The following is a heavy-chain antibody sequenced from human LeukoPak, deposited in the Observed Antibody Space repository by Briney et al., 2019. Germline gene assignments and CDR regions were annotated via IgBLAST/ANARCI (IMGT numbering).Heavy chain of an antibody. CDR2: IYYSGIT. CDR1: GASISSSDRY. J-gene: IGHJ3*02. D-gene: IGHD5-24*01. Sequence: SETLSLTCTVSGASISSSDRYWGWIRQTPGKGLEWIGSIYYSGITYHNPSLKSRVTISVDTSKNQFSLKLSSVTAADTAVYYCARGGRWLQFLSAAFDIWGQGTMVTVSS. CDR3: ARGGRWLQFLSAAFDI. V-gene: IGHV4-39*07.